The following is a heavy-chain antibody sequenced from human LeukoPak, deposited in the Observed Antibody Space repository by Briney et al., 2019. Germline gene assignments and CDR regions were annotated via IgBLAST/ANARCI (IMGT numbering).Heavy chain of an antibody. V-gene: IGHV4-61*02. CDR2: IYTSGST. CDR3: AREMWGYDSSGYYYYFDY. Sequence: SQTLPLTCTVSGGSISSGSYYWSWIRQPAGKGLEWIGRIYTSGSTNYNPSLKSRVTISVDTSKNQFSLKLSSVTAADTAVYYCAREMWGYDSSGYYYYFDYWGQGTLVTVSS. D-gene: IGHD3-22*01. CDR1: GGSISSGSYY. J-gene: IGHJ4*02.